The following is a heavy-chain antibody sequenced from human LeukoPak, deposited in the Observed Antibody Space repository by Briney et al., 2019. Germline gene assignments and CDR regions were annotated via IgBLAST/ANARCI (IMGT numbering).Heavy chain of an antibody. J-gene: IGHJ4*02. CDR1: GFTFNTYA. D-gene: IGHD6-13*01. CDR3: AKGSVFPPSS. CDR2: ISGSGGST. V-gene: IGHV3-23*01. Sequence: PGESLRLSCAASGFTFNTYAMNWVRQAPGKGLEWVSAISGSGGSTYYADSVKGRFTISRDNSKNTLYLQMNSLRVEDTAVYYCAKGSVFPPSSWGQGTLVTVSS.